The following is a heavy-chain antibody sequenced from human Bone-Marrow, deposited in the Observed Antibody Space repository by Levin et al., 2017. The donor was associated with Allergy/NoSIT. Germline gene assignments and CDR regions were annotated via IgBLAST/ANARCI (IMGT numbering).Heavy chain of an antibody. CDR2: LSDSGDST. CDR3: AKSASAAAGYYYFDF. V-gene: IGHV3-23*01. CDR1: EFTFSNYG. D-gene: IGHD6-13*01. Sequence: ETLSLTCATAEFTFSNYGMAWVRQAPGKGLEWVSALSDSGDSTYYADFVAGRFTISRDNSKNTLYLQMNSLRVEDTALYYCAKSASAAAGYYYFDFWGPGTVVTVSS. J-gene: IGHJ4*02.